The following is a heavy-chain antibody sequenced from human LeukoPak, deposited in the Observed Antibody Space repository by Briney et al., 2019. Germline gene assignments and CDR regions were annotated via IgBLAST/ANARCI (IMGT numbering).Heavy chain of an antibody. J-gene: IGHJ4*02. D-gene: IGHD6-19*01. V-gene: IGHV3-21*01. CDR3: ARAVGSGWYLDY. Sequence: GGSLRLSCAASGFTFSSYSMNWVRQAPGKGLEWVSSISSSSSYIYYADSVKGRFTISRDNAKNSLYLQMNSLRAEDTAVYYCARAVGSGWYLDYWGQGTLVTVSS. CDR1: GFTFSSYS. CDR2: ISSSSSYI.